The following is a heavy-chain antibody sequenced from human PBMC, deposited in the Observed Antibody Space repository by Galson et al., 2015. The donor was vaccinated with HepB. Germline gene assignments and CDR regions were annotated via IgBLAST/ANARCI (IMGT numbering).Heavy chain of an antibody. CDR2: IFSNDEK. CDR1: GFSLSNARMG. V-gene: IGHV2-26*01. CDR3: ARMVRYCGGDCYSGRFDP. J-gene: IGHJ5*02. D-gene: IGHD2-21*01. Sequence: PALVKPTQTLTLTCTVSGFSLSNARMGVSWIRQPPGKALEWLAHIFSNDEKSYSTSLKSRLTISKDTSKSQVVLTMTNMDPVDTATYYCARMVRYCGGDCYSGRFDPWGQGTLVTVSS.